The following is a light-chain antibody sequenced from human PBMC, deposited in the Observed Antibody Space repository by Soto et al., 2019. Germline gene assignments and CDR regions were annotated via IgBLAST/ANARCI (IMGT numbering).Light chain of an antibody. CDR3: QQSYSTLTWT. J-gene: IGKJ1*01. CDR1: QSISNY. CDR2: AAS. Sequence: DIRMTQSPSSLSASVGDRVTITCRASQSISNYLNWYQQKPGKAPKLLIYAASSLQSGVPSRFSGSGSGTDFTLTVSSLQPEDFATYYCQQSYSTLTWTFGQGTKVEIK. V-gene: IGKV1-39*01.